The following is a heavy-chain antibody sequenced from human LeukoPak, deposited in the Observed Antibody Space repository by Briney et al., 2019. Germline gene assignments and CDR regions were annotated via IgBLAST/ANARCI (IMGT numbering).Heavy chain of an antibody. CDR3: ARRTYCSGGRCYGEYWFDP. CDR1: GYSISSGYY. Sequence: PSETLSLTCTVSGYSISSGYYWAWIRQPPGKGLDWIGSIYYSGSTNYNPFLKSRVTISVDTSKNQFSLKLSSVTAADTAIYYCARRTYCSGGRCYGEYWFDPWGPGTLVTVSS. V-gene: IGHV4-38-2*02. J-gene: IGHJ5*02. CDR2: IYYSGST. D-gene: IGHD2-15*01.